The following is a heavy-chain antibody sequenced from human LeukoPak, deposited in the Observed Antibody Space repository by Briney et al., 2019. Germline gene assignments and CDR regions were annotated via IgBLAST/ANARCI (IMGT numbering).Heavy chain of an antibody. CDR3: VRGIGTIFGVVIRSWFDP. CDR1: GYTFTGHY. V-gene: IGHV1-2*02. Sequence: ASVKVSCKASGYTFTGHYLHWVRQAPGRGLEWMGWINPNSGGTNYAQKFQGRVTMTCDTSISTAYMELSRLRSDDTAVYYCVRGIGTIFGVVIRSWFDPWGQGTLVTVSS. J-gene: IGHJ5*02. D-gene: IGHD3-3*01. CDR2: INPNSGGT.